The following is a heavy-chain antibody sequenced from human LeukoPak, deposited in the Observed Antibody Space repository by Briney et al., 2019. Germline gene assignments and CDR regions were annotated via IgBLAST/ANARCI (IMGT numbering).Heavy chain of an antibody. V-gene: IGHV4-31*03. CDR3: ARAQTYYYDSSGYYFDY. D-gene: IGHD3-22*01. Sequence: PSETLSLTCTVSGGSISSGDYYWSWIRQHPGKGLEWIGYIYYSGSTYYNPSLKSRVTISVDTSKNQFSLKLSSVTAADTAVYYCARAQTYYYDSSGYYFDYWGQGTLVTVSS. CDR1: GGSISSGDYY. CDR2: IYYSGST. J-gene: IGHJ4*02.